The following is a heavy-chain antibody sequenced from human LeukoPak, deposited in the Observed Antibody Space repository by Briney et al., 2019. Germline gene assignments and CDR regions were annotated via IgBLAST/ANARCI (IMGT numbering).Heavy chain of an antibody. Sequence: SETLSLTCAVYGGSFSGYYWSWIRQPPGKGLEWIGEINHSGSTNYNPSLKSRVTISVGTSKNQFSLKLSSVTAADTAVYYCARAAVTTRFTFDYWGQGTLVTVSS. CDR1: GGSFSGYY. D-gene: IGHD4-17*01. CDR3: ARAAVTTRFTFDY. J-gene: IGHJ4*02. CDR2: INHSGST. V-gene: IGHV4-34*01.